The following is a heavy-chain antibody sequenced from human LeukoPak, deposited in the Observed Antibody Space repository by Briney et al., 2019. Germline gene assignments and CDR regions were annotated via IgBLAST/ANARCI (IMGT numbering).Heavy chain of an antibody. CDR1: GFTFSSYG. J-gene: IGHJ4*02. Sequence: GRSLRLSCAASGFTFSSYGMQWVRQAPGKGLGWVAVIWYDGSNKYYGDSVKGRFTISRDNSKNTLYLQMNSLRAEDTAVDYCGTDVYPYCSGGSCYSGYFDYWGQGTLVTVSS. CDR3: GTDVYPYCSGGSCYSGYFDY. CDR2: IWYDGSNK. V-gene: IGHV3-33*01. D-gene: IGHD2-15*01.